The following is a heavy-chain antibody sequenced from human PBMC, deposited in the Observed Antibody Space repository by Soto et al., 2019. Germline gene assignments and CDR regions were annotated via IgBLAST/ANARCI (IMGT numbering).Heavy chain of an antibody. CDR1: GFTFSSYA. D-gene: IGHD5-18*01. CDR3: AKIGGPSQLWLYLGAATAPSPDY. J-gene: IGHJ4*02. CDR2: FSGSGGST. V-gene: IGHV3-23*01. Sequence: PGGSLRLSCAASGFTFSSYAMSWVRQAPGKGLEWVSAFSGSGGSTYYADSVKGRFTISRDNSKNTLYLQMNSLRAEDTAVYYCAKIGGPSQLWLYLGAATAPSPDYWGQGTLVTVSS.